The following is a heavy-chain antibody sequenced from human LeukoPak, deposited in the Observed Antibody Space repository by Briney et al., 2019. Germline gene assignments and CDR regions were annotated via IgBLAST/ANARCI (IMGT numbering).Heavy chain of an antibody. CDR3: ARKSDSLLVREGDC. Sequence: GGSLRLSCAASGFTVNRNYMIWVRHAPGKGLECVSVIYSGGTTWYADSVKGRFTISRDTNTLYLQMNSLRAEDTAVYYCARKSDSLLVREGDCWGQGTLVTVSS. D-gene: IGHD3-10*01. CDR1: GFTVNRNY. V-gene: IGHV3-66*01. J-gene: IGHJ4*02. CDR2: IYSGGTT.